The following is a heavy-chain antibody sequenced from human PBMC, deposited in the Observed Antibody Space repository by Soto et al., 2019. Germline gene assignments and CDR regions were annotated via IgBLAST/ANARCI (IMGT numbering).Heavy chain of an antibody. CDR3: ARDPVTTGSGFDY. CDR2: IYYSGST. D-gene: IGHD4-17*01. J-gene: IGHJ4*02. Sequence: QVQLQESGPGLVKPSQTLSLTCTVSGGSISSGGYYWSWIRQHPGKGLEWIGYIYYSGSTYYNPSLNRRVTISVDTSNNQSSLKLSSVTAADTAVYYCARDPVTTGSGFDYWGQGTLVTVSS. CDR1: GGSISSGGYY. V-gene: IGHV4-31*03.